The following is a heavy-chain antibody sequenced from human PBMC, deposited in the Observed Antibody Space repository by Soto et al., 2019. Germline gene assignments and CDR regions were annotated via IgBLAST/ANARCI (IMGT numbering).Heavy chain of an antibody. CDR2: IRSKAYGGTT. D-gene: IGHD1-26*01. CDR3: TPPEKGGSYWPWFEP. Sequence: GGSLRLSCTASGFTFGDYAMSWFRQAPGKGLEWVGFIRSKAYGGTTEYAASVKGRFTISRDDSKSIAYLQMNSLKTEDTAVYYCTPPEKGGSYWPWFEPWGQGTLVTVSS. J-gene: IGHJ5*02. CDR1: GFTFGDYA. V-gene: IGHV3-49*03.